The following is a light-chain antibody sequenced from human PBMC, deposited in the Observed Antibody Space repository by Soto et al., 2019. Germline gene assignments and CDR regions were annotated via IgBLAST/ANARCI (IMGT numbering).Light chain of an antibody. J-gene: IGKJ5*01. CDR3: QQLFDSPIT. Sequence: IKMTQSPSTLSASVGDRVTLTCRASQSINAWLAWYQQKPGKAPKLLIYDASTLESGVPSRFSGSGSGTEFTLTISSLQPDDFATYYCQQLFDSPITFGQGTRLEIK. CDR1: QSINAW. V-gene: IGKV1-5*01. CDR2: DAS.